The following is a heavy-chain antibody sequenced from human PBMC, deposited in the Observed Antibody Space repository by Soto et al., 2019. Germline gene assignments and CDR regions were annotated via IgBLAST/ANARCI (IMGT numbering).Heavy chain of an antibody. J-gene: IGHJ4*02. CDR3: ALALGPTTGLDY. V-gene: IGHV4-31*02. CDR2: IFNSGTT. Sequence: QVQLQESGPGLVKPSQTLSLTCSVSGASTVSHYHWTWIRQPPGKGLEWMGYIFNSGTTFYNPSLTSRLSISMDTSGNLFSLELRYVTAADTAVYYCALALGPTTGLDYWAREPWSPYP. D-gene: IGHD1-26*01. CDR1: GASTVSHYH.